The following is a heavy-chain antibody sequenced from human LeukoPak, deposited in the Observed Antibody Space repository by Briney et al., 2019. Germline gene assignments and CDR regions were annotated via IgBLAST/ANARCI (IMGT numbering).Heavy chain of an antibody. CDR3: AKNLDASVSYFPDE. Sequence: RGSLRLTCAASGFTICTYAMTWVRQAPGKGLESVSGIGSAGTYYADSVKGRFTISRDNSKNTLYLQMNSLRAEDTAVYYCAKNLDASVSYFPDEWGQGALVTVSS. J-gene: IGHJ4*02. CDR2: IGSAGT. D-gene: IGHD3-10*01. CDR1: GFTICTYA. V-gene: IGHV3-23*01.